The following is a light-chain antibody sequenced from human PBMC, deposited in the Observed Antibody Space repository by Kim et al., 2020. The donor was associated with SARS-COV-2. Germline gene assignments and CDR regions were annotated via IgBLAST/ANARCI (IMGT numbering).Light chain of an antibody. CDR1: LSVISSY. Sequence: PGERATLSCRASLSVISSYLAWYQQKPGQAPRLLIYDASNRATGIPDRFSGSGSGTDFTLIISRLEPEDFAVYYCQQYGSSPLYSFGQGTKLEI. V-gene: IGKV3-20*01. CDR2: DAS. CDR3: QQYGSSPLYS. J-gene: IGKJ2*01.